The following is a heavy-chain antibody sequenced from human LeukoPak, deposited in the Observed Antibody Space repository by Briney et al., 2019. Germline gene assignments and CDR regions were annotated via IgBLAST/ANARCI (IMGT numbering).Heavy chain of an antibody. CDR2: ISGSGGST. V-gene: IGHV3-23*01. CDR1: GFTFSSYA. D-gene: IGHD3-22*01. J-gene: IGHJ5*02. Sequence: GESLKISCAASGFTFSSYAMSWVRQAPGKGLEWVSAISGSGGSTCYADSVKGRFTISRDNSKNTLYLQMNSLRAEDTAVYYCAKDDGDSSGYFPSWGQGTLVTVSS. CDR3: AKDDGDSSGYFPS.